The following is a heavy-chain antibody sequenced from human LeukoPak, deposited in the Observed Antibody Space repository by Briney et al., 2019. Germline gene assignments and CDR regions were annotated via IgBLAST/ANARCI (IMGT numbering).Heavy chain of an antibody. CDR3: AKGALVVTTVTTTDY. J-gene: IGHJ4*02. CDR2: ISGSGGST. D-gene: IGHD4-11*01. CDR1: GFTFSNYA. V-gene: IGHV3-23*01. Sequence: GGSLRLSGAASGFTFSNYAMSWVRQAPGKGLEWVSVISGSGGSTYYADSVKGRFTISRDNSKNTLYLQMNSLRAEDTAVYYCAKGALVVTTVTTTDYWGQGTLVTVSS.